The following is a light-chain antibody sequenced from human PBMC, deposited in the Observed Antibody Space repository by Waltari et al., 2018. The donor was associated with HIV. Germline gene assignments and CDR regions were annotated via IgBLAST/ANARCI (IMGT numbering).Light chain of an antibody. Sequence: DIQMTQSPSSLSASVGDRVTITCRASQSISSSLNWYQHKPGKAPKLLIYAAASLQSGVPSRFSGSGSGTDFTLTISSLQPEDFATYYCQQSYNTPPWTFGQGTKVAFK. CDR1: QSISSS. CDR3: QQSYNTPPWT. V-gene: IGKV1-39*01. J-gene: IGKJ1*01. CDR2: AAA.